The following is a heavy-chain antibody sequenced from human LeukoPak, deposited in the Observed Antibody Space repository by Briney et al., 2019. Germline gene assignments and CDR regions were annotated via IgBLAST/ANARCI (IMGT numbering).Heavy chain of an antibody. CDR1: GGSFSGYY. J-gene: IGHJ3*02. CDR3: ARYAGPGRGDAFDI. Sequence: SETLSLTCTVSGGSFSGYYWSWIRQPPGKGLEWIGEINHSGSTNYNPSLKSRVTISVDTSKNQFSLKLSSVTAADTAVYYCARYAGPGRGDAFDIWGQGTMVTVSS. V-gene: IGHV4-34*01. CDR2: INHSGST.